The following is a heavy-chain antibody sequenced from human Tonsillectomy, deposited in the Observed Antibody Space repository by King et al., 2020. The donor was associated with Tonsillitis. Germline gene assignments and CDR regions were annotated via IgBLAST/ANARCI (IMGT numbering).Heavy chain of an antibody. CDR2: VRYDGSNK. CDR1: RFTFSSYG. V-gene: IGHV3-30*02. Sequence: VQLVESGGGVVQPGGSLRLSCAASRFTFSSYGMHWVRQAPGKGLEWVAFVRYDGSNKYYADSAKGRFTISRDNSKNTLYLQMNSLRAEDTAVYYCAKDQESRGFAFDIWGQGTMVTVSS. J-gene: IGHJ3*02. CDR3: AKDQESRGFAFDI.